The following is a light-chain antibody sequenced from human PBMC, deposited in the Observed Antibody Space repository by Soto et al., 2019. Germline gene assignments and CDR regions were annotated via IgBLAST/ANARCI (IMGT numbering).Light chain of an antibody. V-gene: IGKV3-15*01. CDR2: AAS. J-gene: IGKJ2*01. CDR1: QSVSSN. Sequence: EIVMTQSPATLSVSPGERVTLSCGASQSVSSNLAWYQQKPGQAPRLLIYAASTRATGIPARFSGSGSGTEFTLTISSLQSEDFAIYYCQQYNNWPPEYTFGQGTKLEIK. CDR3: QQYNNWPPEYT.